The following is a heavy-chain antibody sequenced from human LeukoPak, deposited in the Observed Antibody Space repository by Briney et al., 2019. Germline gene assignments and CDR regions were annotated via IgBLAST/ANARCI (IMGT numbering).Heavy chain of an antibody. J-gene: IGHJ4*02. V-gene: IGHV6-1*01. CDR2: TYYRSKWYY. Sequence: SQTLSLTCAISGDSVSSNSAAWNWIRQSPSRGLEWLGRTYYRSKWYYDYAVAVKSRISINPDTSKNQFTLQLSSVTPEDTAVYYCARDPVGGSTIFDYWGQGTLVTVSS. D-gene: IGHD1-26*01. CDR3: ARDPVGGSTIFDY. CDR1: GDSVSSNSAA.